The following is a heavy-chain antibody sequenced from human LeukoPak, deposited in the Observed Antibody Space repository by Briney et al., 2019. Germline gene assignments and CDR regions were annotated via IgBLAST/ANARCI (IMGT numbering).Heavy chain of an antibody. CDR1: GGTFSNLA. CDR2: IIPISGTA. CDR3: AVGDARAVANAFDI. D-gene: IGHD6-19*01. J-gene: IGHJ3*02. Sequence: SAKVSCKASGGTFSNLAINWVRHAPGQGLEWRGGIIPISGTANNAQKFQGRVTMTADESTRTAYMELSSLRSEDTAVYYCAVGDARAVANAFDIWGQGTKVTVSS. V-gene: IGHV1-69*13.